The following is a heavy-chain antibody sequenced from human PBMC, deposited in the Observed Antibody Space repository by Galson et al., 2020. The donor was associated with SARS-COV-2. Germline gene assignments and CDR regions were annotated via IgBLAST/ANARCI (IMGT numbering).Heavy chain of an antibody. D-gene: IGHD6-13*01. CDR1: GFTFSSYA. CDR3: AKGSDSSTGYGMDV. V-gene: IGHV3-23*01. J-gene: IGHJ6*02. CDR2: ISGSGGST. Sequence: GGSLRLSCAASGFTFSSYAMSWVRQAPGKGLEWVSAISGSGGSTYYAGSVKGRFTISRDNSKNTLYLQMNSRRAEDTAVYQCAKGSDSSTGYGMDVWGQGTTVTVSS.